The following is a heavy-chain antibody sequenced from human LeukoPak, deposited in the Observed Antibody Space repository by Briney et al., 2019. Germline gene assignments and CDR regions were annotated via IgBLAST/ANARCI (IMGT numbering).Heavy chain of an antibody. D-gene: IGHD1-1*01. V-gene: IGHV3-30-3*01. CDR1: GFTFSSYA. Sequence: GRSLRLSCAASGFTFSSYAMHWVRQAPGKGLQWLALTSDDGSAKYYADSVKGRFTISRDNSKNTLYLQMNGLRAEDTAVYYCAKDRRGNAPRGAFDIWGQGTMVTVSS. J-gene: IGHJ3*02. CDR3: AKDRRGNAPRGAFDI. CDR2: TSDDGSAK.